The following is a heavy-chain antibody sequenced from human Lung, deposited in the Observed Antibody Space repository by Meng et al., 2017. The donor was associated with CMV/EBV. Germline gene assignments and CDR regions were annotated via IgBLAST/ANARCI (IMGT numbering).Heavy chain of an antibody. CDR3: ARGVAESLGWEMGY. CDR1: GFTLRRYW. CDR2: IDSDGRDI. V-gene: IGHV3-74*03. D-gene: IGHD1-26*01. Sequence: EVLLVESGGGLVQPGGSLRFSCAVSGFTLRRYWRHCVRKAPGNGLEWVSRIDSDGRDITYADSVRGRFTISRDDAKNTLYLQMNSLRVEDTAVYYCARGVAESLGWEMGYWGQGTLVTVPS. J-gene: IGHJ4*02.